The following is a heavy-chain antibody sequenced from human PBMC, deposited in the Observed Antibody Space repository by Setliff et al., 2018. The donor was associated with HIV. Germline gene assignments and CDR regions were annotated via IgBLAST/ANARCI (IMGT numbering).Heavy chain of an antibody. CDR3: ARVHRGGVGRQHWRSFDY. D-gene: IGHD1-1*01. Sequence: GSLRLSCAASGFTFSDYYMSWIRQAPGRGLEWVACIRGSGSTIYYADSVKGRFTISRDNARNSLYVQMNSLRVEDTAVYFCARVHRGGVGRQHWRSFDYWGQGTLVTVSS. CDR1: GFTFSDYY. V-gene: IGHV3-11*01. J-gene: IGHJ4*02. CDR2: IRGSGSTI.